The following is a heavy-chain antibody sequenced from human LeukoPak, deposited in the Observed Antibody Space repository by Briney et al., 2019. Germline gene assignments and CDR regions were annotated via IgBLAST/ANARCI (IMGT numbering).Heavy chain of an antibody. CDR2: INPNSGGT. V-gene: IGHV1-2*04. Sequence: ASVKVSCKASGHTFTGYYMHWVRQAPGQGLEWMGWINPNSGGTNYAQKFQGWVTMTRDTSISTAYMELSRLRSDDTAVYYCARVGGYSGYDYGEYYFDYWGQGTLVTVSS. D-gene: IGHD5-12*01. CDR1: GHTFTGYY. CDR3: ARVGGYSGYDYGEYYFDY. J-gene: IGHJ4*02.